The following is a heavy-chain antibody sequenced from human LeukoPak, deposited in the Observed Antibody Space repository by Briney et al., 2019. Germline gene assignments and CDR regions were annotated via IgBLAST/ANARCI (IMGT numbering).Heavy chain of an antibody. CDR3: SGGANWVDFDT. V-gene: IGHV3-7*04. CDR2: IKEDGSEK. CDR1: GFSFSTYW. Sequence: GGSLRLSCAASGFSFSTYWMHWVRQAPGKGLEWVANIKEDGSEKNSADSVKGRFTISRDNAKTSVYLQMNSLRAEDTAVYYCSGGANWVDFDTWGQGTMVTASS. D-gene: IGHD2-15*01. J-gene: IGHJ3*02.